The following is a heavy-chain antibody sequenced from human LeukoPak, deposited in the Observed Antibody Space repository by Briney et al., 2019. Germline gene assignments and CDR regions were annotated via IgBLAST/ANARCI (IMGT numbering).Heavy chain of an antibody. CDR2: INTNTGNP. CDR1: GYTFTSYA. D-gene: IGHD3-22*01. Sequence: ASVKVSCKASGYTFTSYAMNWVRQAPGQGLEWMGWINTNTGNPTYAQGFTGRFVFSLDTSVSTAYLQISSLKAEDTAVYYCARVFRDYYDSSGYYYFNYWGQGTLVTVSS. J-gene: IGHJ4*02. V-gene: IGHV7-4-1*02. CDR3: ARVFRDYYDSSGYYYFNY.